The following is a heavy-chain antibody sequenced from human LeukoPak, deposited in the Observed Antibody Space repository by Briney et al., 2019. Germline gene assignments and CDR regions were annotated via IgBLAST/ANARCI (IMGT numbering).Heavy chain of an antibody. V-gene: IGHV1-46*01. CDR1: GYTFTSYY. J-gene: IGHJ6*04. Sequence: ASVKVSCKASGYTFTSYYMHWVRQAPGQGLEWMGIINPSGGSTSYAQKFQGRVTMTRDTSTSTVYMELSSLRSEDTAVYYCAGGGLPPYYYYGMDVWGKGTTVTVSS. CDR3: AGGGLPPYYYYGMDV. CDR2: INPSGGST.